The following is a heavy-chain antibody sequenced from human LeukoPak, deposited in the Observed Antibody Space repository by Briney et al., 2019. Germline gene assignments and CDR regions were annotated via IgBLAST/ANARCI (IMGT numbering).Heavy chain of an antibody. CDR1: GDSSRTNA. J-gene: IGHJ4*02. V-gene: IGHV1-3*01. D-gene: IGHD6-13*01. CDR2: ISAGSGNT. CDR3: ARTVGAGYSPSGPEDY. Sequence: GASVKVSCKASGDSSRTNAIVWIRQAPGQRLEWMGWISAGSGNTKLSQKFQDRLSITRDTAASTVYMELSSLRSGDTAVYFCARTVGAGYSPSGPEDYWGQGTLVTVSS.